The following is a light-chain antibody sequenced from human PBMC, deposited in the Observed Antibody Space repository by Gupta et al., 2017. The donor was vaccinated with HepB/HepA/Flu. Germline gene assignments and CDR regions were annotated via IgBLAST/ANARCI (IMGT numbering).Light chain of an antibody. CDR2: QNN. V-gene: IGLV3-1*01. J-gene: IGLJ2*01. CDR1: KLGAKY. CDR3: QAWDSSTAV. Sequence: FTLTQPLPVSVSPEQTASITCSGDKLGAKYPSWYQLRPGQSPMLVIYQNNKRPPESPERFSGSNSGTTATLTISGTQAMDEADYYCQAWDSSTAVFGGGTKLTVL.